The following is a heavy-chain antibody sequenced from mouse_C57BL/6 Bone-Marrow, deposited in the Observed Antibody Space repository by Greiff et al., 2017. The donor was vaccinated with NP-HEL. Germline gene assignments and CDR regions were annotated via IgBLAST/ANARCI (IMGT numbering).Heavy chain of an antibody. CDR2: IDPSDSYT. V-gene: IGHV1-69*01. Sequence: QVQLQQPGAELVMPGASVKLSCKASGYTFTSYWMHWVKQRPGQGLEWIGEIDPSDSYTNYNQKFKGKSTLTVDKSSSTAYMQLSSLTSEDSSVYYCARRWDGYWYFDVWGTGTTVTVSS. D-gene: IGHD4-1*01. CDR3: ARRWDGYWYFDV. CDR1: GYTFTSYW. J-gene: IGHJ1*03.